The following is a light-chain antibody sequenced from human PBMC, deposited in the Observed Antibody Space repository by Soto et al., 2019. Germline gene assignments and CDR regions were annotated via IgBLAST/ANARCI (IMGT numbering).Light chain of an antibody. CDR2: DAS. V-gene: IGKV3-11*01. J-gene: IGKJ2*01. Sequence: EIVLTQSPATLSLSPGERATLSCRASQSVSSYLAWYQQKPGQAPRLLIYDASNGATGIPARFSGSGSGTDLTLTISSLEPEDFAVYYCQQRSNSYTFGQGTKLAIK. CDR1: QSVSSY. CDR3: QQRSNSYT.